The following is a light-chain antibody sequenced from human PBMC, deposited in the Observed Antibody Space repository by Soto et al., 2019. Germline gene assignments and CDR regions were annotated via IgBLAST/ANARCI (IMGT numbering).Light chain of an antibody. CDR1: QSVSSTY. CDR2: GVS. Sequence: EIVMTQSPATLSVSPGERATLSCRASQSVSSTYLAWYQQKPGQAPRLLIYGVSSRATGIPDRFSASGSGTDFTLTVSSLQSEDFAVYYCQQYYNWPPWTFGLGTKVDIK. J-gene: IGKJ1*01. V-gene: IGKV3D-15*01. CDR3: QQYYNWPPWT.